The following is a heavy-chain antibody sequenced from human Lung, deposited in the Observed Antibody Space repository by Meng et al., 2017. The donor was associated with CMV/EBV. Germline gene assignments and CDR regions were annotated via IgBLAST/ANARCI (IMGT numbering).Heavy chain of an antibody. D-gene: IGHD1-7*01. J-gene: IGHJ6*02. Sequence: GGSLRLSCAAPGFTFSSYSMHWVRQAPGKGLEWVSYNSSSSSTIYFADSVKGRFTISRDNAKNSLYLQMNTLRAEDTAVYYCARGSPHWNYPPDYYVMYVWGQGXTVTVSS. CDR1: GFTFSSYS. CDR3: ARGSPHWNYPPDYYVMYV. V-gene: IGHV3-48*04. CDR2: NSSSSSTI.